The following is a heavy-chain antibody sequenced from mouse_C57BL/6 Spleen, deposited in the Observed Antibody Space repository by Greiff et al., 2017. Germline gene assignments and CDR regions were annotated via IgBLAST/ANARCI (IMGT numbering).Heavy chain of an antibody. CDR2: IYPGDGDT. CDR1: GYAFSSSW. CDR3: ARSSMDY. Sequence: QVQLKQSGPELVKPGASVKISCKASGYAFSSSWMNWVKQRPGQGLEWIGRIYPGDGDTNYNGKFKGKATLTADKSSSTAYMQLSVLSSEDSAVYFCARSSMDYWGQGTSVTVSS. J-gene: IGHJ4*01. V-gene: IGHV1-82*01.